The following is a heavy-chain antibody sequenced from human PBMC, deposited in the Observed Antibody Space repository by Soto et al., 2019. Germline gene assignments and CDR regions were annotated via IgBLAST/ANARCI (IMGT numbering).Heavy chain of an antibody. D-gene: IGHD4-17*01. J-gene: IGHJ4*02. CDR1: GYTFTNYG. Sequence: QVQLVQSGAEVRTPGASVKVSCKASGYTFTNYGISWVRQAPGQGLEWMGWISVDNGHTNYAQKFQGRVTMTTDTSTSTAYMEVRSLRSDDTAIYYCARGDYGGNSDFLSNWGQGTLVTVSS. CDR3: ARGDYGGNSDFLSN. CDR2: ISVDNGHT. V-gene: IGHV1-18*04.